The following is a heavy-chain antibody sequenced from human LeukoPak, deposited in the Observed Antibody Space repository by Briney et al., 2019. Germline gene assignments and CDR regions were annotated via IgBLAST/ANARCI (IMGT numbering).Heavy chain of an antibody. CDR2: ISSSGSTI. J-gene: IGHJ4*02. CDR3: ARASSGAKVY. D-gene: IGHD4-17*01. Sequence: PGGSLRLSCAASGFIFSSYGMNWVRPAPGKGLEWVSYISSSGSTIYYADSVKGRFTISRDNAKNSLYLQMNSLRAEDTAVYYCARASSGAKVYWGQGTLVTVSS. V-gene: IGHV3-48*03. CDR1: GFIFSSYG.